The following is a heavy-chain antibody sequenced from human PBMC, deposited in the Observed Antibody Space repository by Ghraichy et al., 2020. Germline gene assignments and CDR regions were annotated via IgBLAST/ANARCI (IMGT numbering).Heavy chain of an antibody. CDR1: GGTFSSYA. Sequence: SVKVSCKASGGTFSSYAISWVRQAPGQGLEWMGGIIPIFGTANYAQKFQGRVTITADESTSTAYMELSSLRSEDMAVYYCARVQYQLLSYNWFDPWGQGTLVTVSS. J-gene: IGHJ5*02. CDR2: IIPIFGTA. V-gene: IGHV1-69*13. D-gene: IGHD2-2*01. CDR3: ARVQYQLLSYNWFDP.